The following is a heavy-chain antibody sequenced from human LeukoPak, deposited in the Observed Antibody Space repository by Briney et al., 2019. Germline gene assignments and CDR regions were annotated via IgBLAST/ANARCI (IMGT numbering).Heavy chain of an antibody. D-gene: IGHD6-6*01. Sequence: SVKVSCKASGGTFSSYAISWVRQAPGQGLEWMGGVIPVIGTTNNAQRFQGRVTITADESTSIAYLELSSLRSEDTAVYYCARERRGAARVSRAFDIWGQGTKVTVSS. CDR2: VIPVIGTT. V-gene: IGHV1-69*13. CDR3: ARERRGAARVSRAFDI. CDR1: GGTFSSYA. J-gene: IGHJ3*02.